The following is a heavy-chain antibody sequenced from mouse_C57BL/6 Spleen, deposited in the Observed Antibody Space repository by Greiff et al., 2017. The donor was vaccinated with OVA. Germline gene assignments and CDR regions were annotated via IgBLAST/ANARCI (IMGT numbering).Heavy chain of an antibody. CDR2: ISNLAYSI. V-gene: IGHV5-15*01. J-gene: IGHJ1*03. Sequence: EVHLVESGGGLVQPGGSLKPSCAASGFTFSDYGMAWVRQAPRKGPEWVAFISNLAYSIYYADTVTGRFTISRENAKNTLYLEMSSLRSEDTAMYYCARQSSSWGYFDVWGTGTTVTVSS. CDR3: ARQSSSWGYFDV. D-gene: IGHD1-1*01. CDR1: GFTFSDYG.